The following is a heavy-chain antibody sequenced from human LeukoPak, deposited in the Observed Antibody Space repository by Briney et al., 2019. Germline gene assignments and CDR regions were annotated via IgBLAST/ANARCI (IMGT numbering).Heavy chain of an antibody. J-gene: IGHJ6*02. V-gene: IGHV1-69*13. Sequence: SVKVSCKASGGTFNNYAISWVRQAPGQGLEWMGGIIPIFPTANYAPKFQGRVTITADESTSTAYMELSSLRSEDTAVYYCARETPYSSGSCMDVWGQGTTVTVSS. D-gene: IGHD6-19*01. CDR3: ARETPYSSGSCMDV. CDR1: GGTFNNYA. CDR2: IIPIFPTA.